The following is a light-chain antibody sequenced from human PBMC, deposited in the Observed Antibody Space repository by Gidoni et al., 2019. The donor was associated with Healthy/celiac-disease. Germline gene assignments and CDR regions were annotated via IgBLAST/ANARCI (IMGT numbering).Light chain of an antibody. CDR1: QGIRND. V-gene: IGKV1-17*01. J-gene: IGKJ1*01. CDR2: AAY. CDR3: LQRNSYPWT. Sequence: DLPLTPSPSSLSASVGDTVTITCRASQGIRNDLRWYQQKPGKATKRLIYAAYSLQSGVPSRFSGRGAGTEFTLTISSEQPEDFATYYCLQRNSYPWTFGQGTKVEIK.